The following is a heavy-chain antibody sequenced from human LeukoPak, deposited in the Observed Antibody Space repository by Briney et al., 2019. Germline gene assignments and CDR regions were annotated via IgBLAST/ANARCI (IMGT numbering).Heavy chain of an antibody. Sequence: GASVKVSCKASGYTFTSYDFNWVRQAPGQGPEWIGWMNPNSGTTGYAQKFQGRVTMTRDTSISTAYMDLSSLRSEDTAVYYCARAPLNWGFDYWGQGTLVTVSS. CDR3: ARAPLNWGFDY. CDR2: MNPNSGTT. J-gene: IGHJ4*02. V-gene: IGHV1-8*01. CDR1: GYTFTSYD. D-gene: IGHD7-27*01.